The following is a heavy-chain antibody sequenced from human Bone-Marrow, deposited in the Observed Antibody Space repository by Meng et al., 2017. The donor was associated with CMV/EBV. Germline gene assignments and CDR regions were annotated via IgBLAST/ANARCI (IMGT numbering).Heavy chain of an antibody. J-gene: IGHJ4*02. CDR3: ARVYHDSSGTPFDY. CDR2: ISGSGGST. Sequence: GESLKISCAASGFTFSSYAMSWVRQAPGKGLEWVSVISGSGGSTYYADFVKGRFTISRDNTKNTLYQQMNSLRAEDTAVYYCARVYHDSSGTPFDYWGQGTLVTVSS. D-gene: IGHD3-22*01. CDR1: GFTFSSYA. V-gene: IGHV3-23*01.